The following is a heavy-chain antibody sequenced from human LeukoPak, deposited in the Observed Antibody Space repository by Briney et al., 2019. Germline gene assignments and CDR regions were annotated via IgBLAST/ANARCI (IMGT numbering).Heavy chain of an antibody. CDR3: ARHGSYSGSYYEFGH. V-gene: IGHV4-39*01. CDR1: SGSISSSSDY. CDR2: VYYSGST. D-gene: IGHD1-26*01. J-gene: IGHJ4*02. Sequence: SETLSLTCTVSSGSISSSSDYWGWIRQPPGKGLEWIGSVYYSGSTYYNPSLNSRVTISVDTSKSQFSLKLSSVTAADTAVYYCARHGSYSGSYYEFGHWGQGTLVTVSS.